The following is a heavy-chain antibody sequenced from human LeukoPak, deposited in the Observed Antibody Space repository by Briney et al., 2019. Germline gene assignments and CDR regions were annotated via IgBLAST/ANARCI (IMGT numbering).Heavy chain of an antibody. J-gene: IGHJ4*02. CDR2: ISSSSSYI. V-gene: IGHV3-21*01. Sequence: PGGSLRLSCAASGFTFSSYSMNWVRQAPGKGLEWVSSISSSSSYIYYADSVKGRFTISRDNAKNSLYLQMNSLTAEDTAVYYCARDGGDYGGNSFDYWGQGTLVTVSS. CDR3: ARDGGDYGGNSFDY. CDR1: GFTFSSYS. D-gene: IGHD4-23*01.